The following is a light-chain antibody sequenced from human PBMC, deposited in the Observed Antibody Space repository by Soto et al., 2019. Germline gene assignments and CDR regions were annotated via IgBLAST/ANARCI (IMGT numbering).Light chain of an antibody. V-gene: IGKV3-20*01. J-gene: IGKJ3*01. Sequence: EIVLTQSPGTLSLSPGERATLSCRASQRVSSSYLAWYQQKPGQAHRLLIYGASSRATGIPVRFSGSGSGTDFTLTISRLEPEDFAVYYCQQYGSSPFTFGPGTKVDIK. CDR3: QQYGSSPFT. CDR1: QRVSSSY. CDR2: GAS.